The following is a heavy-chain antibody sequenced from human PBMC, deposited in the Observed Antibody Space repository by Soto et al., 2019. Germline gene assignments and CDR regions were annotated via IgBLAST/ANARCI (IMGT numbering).Heavy chain of an antibody. V-gene: IGHV3-49*03. CDR2: IRSNIYGGTT. Sequence: PGGSLRLSCTASGFTFGDYAMSWFRQAPGKGLEWVSFIRSNIYGGTTEYAASVKGRFTISRDDSKTIAYLQMNSLKTEDTAVYYCAILQWAAGRYYDSKGFDYWGHGTLVTVSS. D-gene: IGHD3-22*01. CDR1: GFTFGDYA. CDR3: AILQWAAGRYYDSKGFDY. J-gene: IGHJ4*01.